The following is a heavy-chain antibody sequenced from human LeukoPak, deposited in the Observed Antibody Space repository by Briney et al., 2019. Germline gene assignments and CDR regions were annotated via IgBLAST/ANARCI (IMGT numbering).Heavy chain of an antibody. CDR3: ARTTDCSGGSCPDAFDI. D-gene: IGHD2-15*01. Sequence: GASVKVSCKASGYTFTSYAMNWVRQAPGQGLEWMGWINTNTGNPTYAQGFTGRFVFSLDTSVSTAYLQISSLKAEDTAVYYCARTTDCSGGSCPDAFDIWGQGTMVTVPS. CDR2: INTNTGNP. J-gene: IGHJ3*02. V-gene: IGHV7-4-1*02. CDR1: GYTFTSYA.